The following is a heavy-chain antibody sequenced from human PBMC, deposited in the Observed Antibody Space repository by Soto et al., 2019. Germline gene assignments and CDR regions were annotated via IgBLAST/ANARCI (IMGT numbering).Heavy chain of an antibody. CDR2: IYYSGST. V-gene: IGHV4-59*08. CDR3: ARLGQHDSTGYDAFDI. D-gene: IGHD3-22*01. Sequence: SETLSLTCIVSGGSISLYYWSWIRQSPGKGLEWIGHIYYSGSTNYNSPLKSRLTISVDTSKNQFSLKLRSVTAADTALYYCARLGQHDSTGYDAFDIWGQGTMVTVS. J-gene: IGHJ3*02. CDR1: GGSISLYY.